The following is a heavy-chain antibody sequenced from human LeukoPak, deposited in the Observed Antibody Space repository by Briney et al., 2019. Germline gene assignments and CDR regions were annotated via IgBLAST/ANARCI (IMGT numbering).Heavy chain of an antibody. J-gene: IGHJ4*02. CDR3: ARVTSGSSYRPFDY. D-gene: IGHD3-10*01. CDR1: GFTFTNYW. CDR2: IKQDGSEK. V-gene: IGHV3-7*01. Sequence: GGSLRLSCAASGFTFTNYWMSWVRQAPGKGLEWVANIKQDGSEKNYVNSGKDRFTISRDNAKNSLYLQMNSLRAEDTAVYYCARVTSGSSYRPFDYWGQGTLVTVSS.